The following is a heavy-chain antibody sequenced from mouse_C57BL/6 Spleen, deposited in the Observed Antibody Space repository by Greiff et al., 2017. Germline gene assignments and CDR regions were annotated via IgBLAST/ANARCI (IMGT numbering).Heavy chain of an antibody. CDR1: GYTFTEST. V-gene: IGHV1-62-2*01. J-gene: IGHJ2*01. Sequence: VQLQQSGAELVKPGASVKLSCKASGYTFTESTIHWVKQRFGQGLAWIGWFSPGSGRTKYNEKFKDKATLSAAKSSSTVYLELSRLTSEASAVYFCARHERLCYFDYWGQGTTLTVSS. CDR2: FSPGSGRT. CDR3: ARHERLCYFDY.